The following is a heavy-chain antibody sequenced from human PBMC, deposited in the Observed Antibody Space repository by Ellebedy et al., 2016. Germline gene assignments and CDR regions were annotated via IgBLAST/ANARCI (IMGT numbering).Heavy chain of an antibody. CDR1: GFTFSSYA. CDR3: AKGADFWSGYYTEFDY. CDR2: ISGSGGST. D-gene: IGHD3-3*01. Sequence: GESLKISXAASGFTFSSYAMSCVRQAPGKGLEWVSAISGSGGSTYYADSVKGRFTISRDNSKNTLYLQMNSLRAEDTAVYYCAKGADFWSGYYTEFDYWGQGTLVTVSS. J-gene: IGHJ4*02. V-gene: IGHV3-23*01.